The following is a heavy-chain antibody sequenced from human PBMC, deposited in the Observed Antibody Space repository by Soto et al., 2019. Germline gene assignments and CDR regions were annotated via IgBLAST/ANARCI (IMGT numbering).Heavy chain of an antibody. CDR2: IRSKANSYAT. V-gene: IGHV3-73*01. J-gene: IGHJ6*02. D-gene: IGHD2-15*01. Sequence: GGSLRLSCAASGFTFSGSAMHWVRQASGKGLEWVGRIRSKANSYATAYAASVKGRLTISRDEPTNTAYLQMNSLKTEDTAVYYCTRHSENYGGKSGSLGYYYYGMDVGGQGTTVTV. CDR3: TRHSENYGGKSGSLGYYYYGMDV. CDR1: GFTFSGSA.